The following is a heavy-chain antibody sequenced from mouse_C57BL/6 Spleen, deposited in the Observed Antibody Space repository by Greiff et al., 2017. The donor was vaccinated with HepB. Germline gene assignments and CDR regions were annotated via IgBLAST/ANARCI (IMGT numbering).Heavy chain of an antibody. CDR2: IDPENGDT. J-gene: IGHJ2*01. V-gene: IGHV14-4*01. CDR1: GFNIKDDY. CDR3: TRGGDEY. Sequence: VQLQQSGAELVRPGASVKLSCTASGFNIKDDYMHWVKQRPEQGLEWIGWIDPENGDTEYASKFQGKATITADTSSNTAYLQLSSLTSEDTAVYCCTRGGDEYWGKGTTVTVSS.